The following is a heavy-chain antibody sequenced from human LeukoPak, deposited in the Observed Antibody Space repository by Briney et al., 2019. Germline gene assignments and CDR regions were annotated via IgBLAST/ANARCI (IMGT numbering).Heavy chain of an antibody. V-gene: IGHV3-49*04. J-gene: IGHJ6*02. CDR3: ARGPIQLWIHNAMDV. D-gene: IGHD5-18*01. Sequence: PGGSLKLSCPGSGFIFGDHAMSWVRQAPGKGLEWVGFIRSKAYRGTTEYAASVKGRFTISRDDSASIAYLQMNSLRTEDTAVYYCARGPIQLWIHNAMDVWGQGTTVTVSS. CDR2: IRSKAYRGTT. CDR1: GFIFGDHA.